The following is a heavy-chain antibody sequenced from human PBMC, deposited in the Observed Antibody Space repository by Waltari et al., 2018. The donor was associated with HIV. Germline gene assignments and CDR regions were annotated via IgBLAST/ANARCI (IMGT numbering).Heavy chain of an antibody. V-gene: IGHV3-30-3*01. Sequence: QVQLVESGGGVVQPGRSLRLSCAASGFTFSSYAMHWVRQAPGKGLEWVAVISYDGSNKYYADSVKGRFTISRDNSKNTLYLQMNSLRAEDTAVYYWARGGGYSSSYYFDYWGQGTLVTVSS. D-gene: IGHD5-12*01. CDR3: ARGGGYSSSYYFDY. CDR1: GFTFSSYA. J-gene: IGHJ4*02. CDR2: ISYDGSNK.